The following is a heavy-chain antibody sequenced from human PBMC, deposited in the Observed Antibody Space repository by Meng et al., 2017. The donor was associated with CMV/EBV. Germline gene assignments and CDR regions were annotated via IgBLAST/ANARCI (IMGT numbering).Heavy chain of an antibody. D-gene: IGHD3-9*01. CDR1: GFTFSSYS. J-gene: IGHJ5*02. Sequence: EVQLVESVGGVVKPGGCLRLSCAASGFTFSSYSMNWVCQAPGKGLEWVSSISSSSSYIYYADSVKGRFTISRDNAKNSLYLQMNSLRAEDTAVYYCARGGPHYDRDLFDPWGQGTLVTVSS. CDR2: ISSSSSYI. CDR3: ARGGPHYDRDLFDP. V-gene: IGHV3-21*01.